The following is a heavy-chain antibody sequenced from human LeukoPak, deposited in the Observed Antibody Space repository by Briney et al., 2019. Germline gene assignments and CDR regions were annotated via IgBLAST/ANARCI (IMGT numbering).Heavy chain of an antibody. Sequence: GGSLRLSCVASGFTFSTYWMHWVRQVPGKGLVWVSHIKSDGSGTEYADSVKGRFTISRDNAKNTLCMQMNSLRVEDTAVYYCTSGAYHNNYWGQGTLVTVSS. CDR3: TSGAYHNNY. J-gene: IGHJ4*02. CDR1: GFTFSTYW. V-gene: IGHV3-74*03. D-gene: IGHD3-16*01. CDR2: IKSDGSGT.